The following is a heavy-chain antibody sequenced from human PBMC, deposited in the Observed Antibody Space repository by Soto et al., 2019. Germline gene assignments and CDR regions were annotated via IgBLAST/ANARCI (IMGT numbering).Heavy chain of an antibody. CDR2: INWDDDR. J-gene: IGHJ4*02. Sequence: SGPTMVNPTQTLTLTCTFSGFSLSTNLMCVGWIRQPPGKALEFVALINWDDDRYYNKSLETRLTISKDTSKNQVVLTMRDMDPVDTATYYCARIRDRRYRYFDFWGERALVTVSS. D-gene: IGHD3-16*02. CDR1: GFSLSTNLMC. CDR3: ARIRDRRYRYFDF. V-gene: IGHV2-70*01.